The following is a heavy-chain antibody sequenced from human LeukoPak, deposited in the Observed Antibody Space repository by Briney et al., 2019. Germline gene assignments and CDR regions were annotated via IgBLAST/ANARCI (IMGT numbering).Heavy chain of an antibody. J-gene: IGHJ4*02. Sequence: SETLSLTCAVYGGSFSGYYWSWIRQPPGKGLEWIGEINHSGSTNYNPSLKSRVTISVDTSKNQFSLKLSSVTAADTAVYYCARSGYSYGYSFDYWGQGTLVTVSS. CDR2: INHSGST. D-gene: IGHD5-18*01. CDR3: ARSGYSYGYSFDY. CDR1: GGSFSGYY. V-gene: IGHV4-34*01.